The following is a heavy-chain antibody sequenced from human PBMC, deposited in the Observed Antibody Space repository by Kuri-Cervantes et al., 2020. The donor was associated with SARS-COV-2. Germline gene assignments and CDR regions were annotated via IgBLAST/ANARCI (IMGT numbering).Heavy chain of an antibody. J-gene: IGHJ6*02. V-gene: IGHV4-39*01. D-gene: IGHD1-20*01. CDR3: ARGPLLNWNDRSGEGYYYYGMDV. CDR2: IYYSGST. CDR1: GGSISSSSYY. Sequence: GSLRLSCTVSGGSISSSSYYWGWIRQPPGKGLEWIGSIYYSGSTYYNPSLKSRVTISVDTSKNQFSLKLSSVTAADTAVYYCARGPLLNWNDRSGEGYYYYGMDVWGQGTTVTVSS.